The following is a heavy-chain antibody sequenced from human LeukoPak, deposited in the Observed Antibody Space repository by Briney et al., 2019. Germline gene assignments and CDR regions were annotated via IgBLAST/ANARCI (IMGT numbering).Heavy chain of an antibody. CDR1: GGSISSGGYY. D-gene: IGHD3-10*01. CDR2: IYYSGST. CDR3: ARVYSDYYGSGSYSPWFDP. Sequence: SQTLSLTCTVSGGSISSGGYYWSWIRQHPGKGLEWIGYIYYSGSTYYNPSLKSRVTISVDTSKNQFSLKLSSVTAADTAVYYCARVYSDYYGSGSYSPWFDPWGQGTLVTVSS. V-gene: IGHV4-31*03. J-gene: IGHJ5*02.